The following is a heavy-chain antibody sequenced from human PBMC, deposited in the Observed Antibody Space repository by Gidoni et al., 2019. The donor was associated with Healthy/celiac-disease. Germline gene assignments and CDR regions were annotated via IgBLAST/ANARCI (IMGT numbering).Heavy chain of an antibody. J-gene: IGHJ4*02. CDR3: ASEVQSYGFH. CDR2: IYSGGST. D-gene: IGHD3-16*02. Sequence: EVQLVESGGGLIQPGGSLRLSCPASGFTVSRNHMRWVRQAPGKGLEWVSIIYSGGSTYYADSVKGRFTISRDNSKNTLYLHMDSLRAEDTAVYYCASEVQSYGFHWGQGTLVTVSS. CDR1: GFTVSRNH. V-gene: IGHV3-53*01.